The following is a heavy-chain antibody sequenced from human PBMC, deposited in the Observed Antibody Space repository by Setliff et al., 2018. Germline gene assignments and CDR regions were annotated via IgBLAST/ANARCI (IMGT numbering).Heavy chain of an antibody. V-gene: IGHV1-2*04. CDR3: ARDLLYSGSYFGYYYGMDV. CDR1: GYTFTGYY. Sequence: ASVKVSCKASGYTFTGYYMHWVRQAPGQGLEWMGWINPNSGGTNYAQKFQGWVTVTRDTSISTAYMELSRLRSDDTAVYYCARDLLYSGSYFGYYYGMDVWGQGTTVTVSS. D-gene: IGHD1-26*01. CDR2: INPNSGGT. J-gene: IGHJ6*02.